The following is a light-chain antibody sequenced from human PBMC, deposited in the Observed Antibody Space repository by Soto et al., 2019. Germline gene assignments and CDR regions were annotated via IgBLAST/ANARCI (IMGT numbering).Light chain of an antibody. V-gene: IGLV1-44*01. CDR3: GAWDDRLNGNYV. Sequence: QSVLTQPPSASGTPGQRVTISCSGSTSNIGSNTVNWYQQLPGTAPKLLIYNNNERPSGVPDRFSGSKSGNSASLAISGLQSDDEADYYCGAWDDRLNGNYVFGTGTKVTVL. CDR2: NNN. CDR1: TSNIGSNT. J-gene: IGLJ1*01.